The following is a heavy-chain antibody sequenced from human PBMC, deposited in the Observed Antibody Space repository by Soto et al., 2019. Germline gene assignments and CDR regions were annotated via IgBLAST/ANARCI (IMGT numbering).Heavy chain of an antibody. V-gene: IGHV1-18*01. CDR1: GYTFTSYG. CDR2: ISAYNGNT. D-gene: IGHD3-10*01. CDR3: AIRMVGSGRDDAFDI. J-gene: IGHJ3*02. Sequence: QVPLVQSGAEVKKPGASVKVSCKASGYTFTSYGISWVRKAPGQGLVWMGWISAYNGNTNYAQKLQGRVTMATDTSTSTADMELRSLRSDDTAVYYCAIRMVGSGRDDAFDIGGQGTVVTVSS.